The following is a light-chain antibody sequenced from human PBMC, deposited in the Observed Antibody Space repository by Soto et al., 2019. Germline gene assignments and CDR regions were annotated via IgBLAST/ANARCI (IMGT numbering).Light chain of an antibody. CDR3: QQRSNWPPLT. V-gene: IGKV3-11*01. CDR2: DAS. J-gene: IGKJ3*01. Sequence: EIVLTQSPATLSLSLGERATLSCRASQSVSSYLAWYQQKPGQAPRLLIYDASNRATGIPARFSGSGSGTDFTLTISSLEPEDFAVYYCQQRSNWPPLTFGPGTKGISN. CDR1: QSVSSY.